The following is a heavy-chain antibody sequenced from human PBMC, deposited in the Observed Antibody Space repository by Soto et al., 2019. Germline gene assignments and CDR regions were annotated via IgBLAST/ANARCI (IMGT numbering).Heavy chain of an antibody. J-gene: IGHJ6*02. CDR1: GLTVSGSY. CDR2: IYSDGST. D-gene: IGHD3-22*01. CDR3: ATVAFDQIEVRYGMDV. Sequence: GGSLRLSCAASGLTVSGSYMTWVRQAPGMGLQWVSVIYSDGSTYYADSVKGRFSISRDIAKNMLYLQMNSLRAEDTAVYYCATVAFDQIEVRYGMDVWGQGTTVTVSS. V-gene: IGHV3-53*01.